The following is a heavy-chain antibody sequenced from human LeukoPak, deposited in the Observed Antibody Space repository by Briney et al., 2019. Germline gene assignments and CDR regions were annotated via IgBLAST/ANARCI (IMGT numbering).Heavy chain of an antibody. CDR2: IFSGGST. V-gene: IGHV3-53*01. D-gene: IGHD3-22*01. Sequence: GSLRLSCAASGFTVSSTYMSWVRQAPGKGLEWVSVIFSGGSTDYADSVKGRFTISRDTSKNTLYLQMNSLRAEDTAVYYCARCYYDSSGSFMAFDIWGQGTVVTVSS. CDR1: GFTVSSTY. CDR3: ARCYYDSSGSFMAFDI. J-gene: IGHJ3*02.